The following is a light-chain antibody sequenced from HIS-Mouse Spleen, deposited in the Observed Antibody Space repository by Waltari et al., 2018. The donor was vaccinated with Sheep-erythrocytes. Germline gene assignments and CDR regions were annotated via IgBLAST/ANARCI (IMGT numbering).Light chain of an antibody. V-gene: IGKV1-8*01. CDR3: QQYYSYLT. J-gene: IGKJ3*01. CDR2: AAS. CDR1: QGISSY. Sequence: AIRMTQSPSSFSASTGDRVTITCRASQGISSYLAWYQQKPGKAPKLLIYAASTLQSGVPSRFSGSGSGTDFTLTISCLQSEDFATYYCQQYYSYLTLGPGTKVDIK.